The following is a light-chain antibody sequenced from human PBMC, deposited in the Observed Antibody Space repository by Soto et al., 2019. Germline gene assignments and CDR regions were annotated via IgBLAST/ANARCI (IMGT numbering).Light chain of an antibody. Sequence: QSALTQPASVSGSPGQSIAISCTGTSSDVGAYDYVSWYQQHPGKAPKLMINDVNHRPSGVSNRFSGSKSGNTASLTISGLQAEDEADSYCSSYTSSGSVIFGGGTKLTVL. J-gene: IGLJ2*01. CDR3: SSYTSSGSVI. CDR2: DVN. V-gene: IGLV2-14*03. CDR1: SSDVGAYDY.